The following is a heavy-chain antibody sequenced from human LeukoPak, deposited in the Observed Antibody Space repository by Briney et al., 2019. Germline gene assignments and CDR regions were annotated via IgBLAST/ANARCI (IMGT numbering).Heavy chain of an antibody. CDR2: INPNSGGT. D-gene: IGHD3-9*01. CDR1: GYTFTGYY. CDR3: ARAGGEYDILTGYPLNYFDY. Sequence: ASVKVSCKASGYTFTGYYMHWVRQAPGQGLEWMGWINPNSGGTNYAQKFQGRVTMTRDTSISTAYMELSRLRSGDTAVYYRARAGGEYDILTGYPLNYFDYWGQGTLVTVSS. V-gene: IGHV1-2*02. J-gene: IGHJ4*02.